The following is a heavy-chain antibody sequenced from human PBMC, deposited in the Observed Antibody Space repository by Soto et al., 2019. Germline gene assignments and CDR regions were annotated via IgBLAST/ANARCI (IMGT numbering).Heavy chain of an antibody. CDR1: GGSISSYY. Sequence: PSETLSLTCTVSGGSISSYYWSWIRQPAGKGLELIGRIYASGSTNYNPSLKSRVTMSVDASKNQFSLRLSSVTAADTALYFCARDYYGSASYENYYYYGMDVWGQGTTVTVS. CDR3: ARDYYGSASYENYYYYGMDV. V-gene: IGHV4-4*07. D-gene: IGHD3-10*01. CDR2: IYASGST. J-gene: IGHJ6*02.